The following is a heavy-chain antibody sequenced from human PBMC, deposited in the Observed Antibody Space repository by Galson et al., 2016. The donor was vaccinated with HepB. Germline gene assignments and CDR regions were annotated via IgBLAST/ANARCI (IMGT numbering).Heavy chain of an antibody. CDR3: AREGVRGEINYGMDV. V-gene: IGHV1-2*04. Sequence: SVKVSCKASGYTFTGDYIHWVRQAPGQGVEWMGWINPNSGDTNYAQKFQDWVTMTRDTSISTAYMELRRLGSGDTAVYYCAREGVRGEINYGMDVWGQGTTVTVSS. D-gene: IGHD3-10*01. CDR1: GYTFTGDY. CDR2: INPNSGDT. J-gene: IGHJ6*02.